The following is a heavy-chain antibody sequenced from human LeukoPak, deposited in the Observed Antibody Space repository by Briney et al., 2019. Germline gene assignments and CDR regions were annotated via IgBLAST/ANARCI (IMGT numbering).Heavy chain of an antibody. D-gene: IGHD6-19*01. CDR1: GFTFSSYG. J-gene: IGHJ3*02. Sequence: GGSLRPSCAASGFTFSSYGMHWVRQAPGKGLEWVAVISYDGSNKYYADSVKGRFTISRDNSKNTLYLQMNSLRAEDTAVYYCAKDLWPRSGIAVAENAFDIWGQGTMVTVSS. CDR2: ISYDGSNK. V-gene: IGHV3-30*18. CDR3: AKDLWPRSGIAVAENAFDI.